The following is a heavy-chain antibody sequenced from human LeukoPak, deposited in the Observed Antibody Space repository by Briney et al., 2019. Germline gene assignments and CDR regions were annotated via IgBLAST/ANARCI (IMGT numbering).Heavy chain of an antibody. D-gene: IGHD1/OR15-1a*01. Sequence: GGSLRLPCVGSGFAFGVHAMSWVRQAPGGGPEWVATIGSGADLFYAESVKGRFTISRDDPPNTVWPQMKSLRAEDPAVYYCAEDWTPNNRVYHRLDAWGQGTQVTVSS. V-gene: IGHV3-23*01. J-gene: IGHJ5*02. CDR2: IGSGADL. CDR3: AEDWTPNNRVYHRLDA. CDR1: GFAFGVHA.